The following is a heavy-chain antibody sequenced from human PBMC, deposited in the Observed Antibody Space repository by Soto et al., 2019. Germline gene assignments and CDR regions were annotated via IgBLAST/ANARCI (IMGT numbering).Heavy chain of an antibody. V-gene: IGHV3-33*01. CDR2: IWYDGSNK. CDR3: ARDPDLSSYYLEAFDY. CDR1: GFTFSSYG. D-gene: IGHD3-3*01. Sequence: GGSLRLSCAASGFTFSSYGMHWVRQAPGKGLEWVAVIWYDGSNKYYADSVKGRFTISRDNSKNTLYLQMNSLRAEDTAMYYCARDPDLSSYYLEAFDYWGQGTLVTVSS. J-gene: IGHJ4*02.